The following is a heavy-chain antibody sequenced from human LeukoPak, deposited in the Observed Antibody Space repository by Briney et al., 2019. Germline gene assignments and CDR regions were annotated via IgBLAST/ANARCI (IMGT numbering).Heavy chain of an antibody. CDR2: IYPGDSDT. D-gene: IGHD3-10*01. J-gene: IGHJ4*02. Sequence: GESLKISCKGSGYSFTSYWIGWVRQMPGKGLEWMGIIYPGDSDTRYSPSFQGQVTISADKSISTAYLRWSSLKASDTAMYYCARVTMVRGVIISGEIDYWGQGTLVTVSS. CDR3: ARVTMVRGVIISGEIDY. V-gene: IGHV5-51*01. CDR1: GYSFTSYW.